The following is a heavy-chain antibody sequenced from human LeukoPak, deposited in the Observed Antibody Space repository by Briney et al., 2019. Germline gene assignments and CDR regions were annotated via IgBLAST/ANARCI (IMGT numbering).Heavy chain of an antibody. V-gene: IGHV1-46*01. Sequence: ASVKVSCKASGYTFTTYYIHWVRQAPGQGLEWMGIINPGGGTTTYAQKFQGRVTMTRDTSTSTVYMELSSLRSEDTAVYYCARDLSGNEYGHFDFWGQGTLVTVSS. CDR2: INPGGGTT. D-gene: IGHD4-23*01. CDR1: GYTFTTYY. J-gene: IGHJ4*02. CDR3: ARDLSGNEYGHFDF.